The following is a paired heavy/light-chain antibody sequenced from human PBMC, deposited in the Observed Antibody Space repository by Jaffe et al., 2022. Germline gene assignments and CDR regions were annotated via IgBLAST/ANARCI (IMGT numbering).Light chain of an antibody. J-gene: IGKJ2*01. V-gene: IGKV3-11*01. Sequence: EIVLTQSPATLSLSPGERATLSCRASQSVSSYLAWYQQKPGQAPRLLIYDASNRATGIPARFSGSGSGTDFTLTISSLEPEDFAVYYCQQRSNWPKTFGQGTKLEIK. CDR2: DAS. CDR1: QSVSSY. CDR3: QQRSNWPKT.
Heavy chain of an antibody. CDR1: GGSFSGYY. J-gene: IGHJ6*03. V-gene: IGHV4-34*01. CDR3: ARGGYSYGYVSFGYYYYMDV. CDR2: INHSGST. D-gene: IGHD5-18*01. Sequence: QVQLQQWGAGLLKPSETLSLTCAVYGGSFSGYYWSWIRQPPGKGLEWIGEINHSGSTNYNPSLKSRVTISVDTSKNQFSLKLSSVTAADTAVYYCARGGYSYGYVSFGYYYYMDVWGKGTTVTVSS.